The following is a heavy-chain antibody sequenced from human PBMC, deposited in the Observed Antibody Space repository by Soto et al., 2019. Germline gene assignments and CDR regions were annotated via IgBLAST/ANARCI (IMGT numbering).Heavy chain of an antibody. D-gene: IGHD3-10*01. CDR2: IYYTGIT. V-gene: IGHV4-59*01. CDR1: GGSITSYS. CDR3: ARDRGI. Sequence: SETLSLTCTVSGGSITSYSWSWIRQPPGKGLEWIGYIYYTGITNYNPSLKSRVTISLDTSKKQISLKLSSVTAADTAVYYCARDRGIWGQGTMVTVSS. J-gene: IGHJ3*02.